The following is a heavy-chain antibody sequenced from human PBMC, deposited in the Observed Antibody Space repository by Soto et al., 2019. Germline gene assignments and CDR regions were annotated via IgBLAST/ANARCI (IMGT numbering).Heavy chain of an antibody. Sequence: SGKVSCKASGGTFSIYAISWVLQSPGQGLEGMGGIIPIFGTANYAQKFQGRVTITADESTSTAYMELSSLRSEDTAVYYCARERAGIAVADVWGQGTLVTVSS. J-gene: IGHJ4*02. V-gene: IGHV1-69*13. CDR3: ARERAGIAVADV. CDR1: GGTFSIYA. CDR2: IIPIFGTA. D-gene: IGHD6-19*01.